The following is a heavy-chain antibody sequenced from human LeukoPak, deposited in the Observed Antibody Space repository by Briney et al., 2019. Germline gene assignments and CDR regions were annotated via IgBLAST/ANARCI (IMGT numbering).Heavy chain of an antibody. D-gene: IGHD3-10*01. CDR1: GFTFSIFG. CDR3: AKDRYYGSGSYSLYFDY. Sequence: GGSLRLSCAASGFTFSIFGMHWVRQAPGKGLEWVAVISYDGSNKYYTDSVKGRFTISRDNSKNTLYLQMNSLRAEDTAVYYCAKDRYYGSGSYSLYFDYWGQGNLVTVSS. CDR2: ISYDGSNK. J-gene: IGHJ4*02. V-gene: IGHV3-30*18.